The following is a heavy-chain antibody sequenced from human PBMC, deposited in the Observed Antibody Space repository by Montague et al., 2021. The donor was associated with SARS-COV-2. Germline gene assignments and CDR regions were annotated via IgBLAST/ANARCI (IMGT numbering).Heavy chain of an antibody. Sequence: SETLSLTCTVSGGSISSGSYYWSWIRQPPGKGLEWIGEINHSGSTNYXPSLKSRVTISVDTSKNQFSLKLSSVTAADTAVYYCARGPRITMIVVVITDIWFDPWGQGTLVTVSS. CDR1: GGSISSGSYY. CDR2: INHSGST. D-gene: IGHD3-22*01. CDR3: ARGPRITMIVVVITDIWFDP. V-gene: IGHV4-39*07. J-gene: IGHJ5*02.